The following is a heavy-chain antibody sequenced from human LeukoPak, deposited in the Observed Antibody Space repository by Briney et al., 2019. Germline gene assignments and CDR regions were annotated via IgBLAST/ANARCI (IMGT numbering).Heavy chain of an antibody. CDR2: ISWNSGSI. Sequence: GGSLRLSCAASGFTFSSYAMHWVRQAPGKGLEWVSGISWNSGSIGYADSVKGRFTISRDNAKNSLYLQMNSLRAEDTALYYCAKDEWDYYGSGSYRYWGQGTLVTVSS. CDR3: AKDEWDYYGSGSYRY. V-gene: IGHV3-9*01. D-gene: IGHD3-10*01. CDR1: GFTFSSYA. J-gene: IGHJ4*02.